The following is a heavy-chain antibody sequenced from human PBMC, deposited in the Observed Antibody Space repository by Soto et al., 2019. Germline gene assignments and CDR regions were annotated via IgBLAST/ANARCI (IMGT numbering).Heavy chain of an antibody. CDR2: ISYGGSSK. V-gene: IGHV3-30-3*01. J-gene: IGHJ4*02. Sequence: QVQLVESGGGVVQPGRSLRLSCAASGFTFSNYAMHWVRQAPGKGLEWVAIISYGGSSKDYADSVKGRFTISRDDSKNTLYLEMSSLRAEDKAVYYWGRDRDQRLGFDYWGQGSLVTVSS. CDR1: GFTFSNYA. CDR3: GRDRDQRLGFDY. D-gene: IGHD2-2*01.